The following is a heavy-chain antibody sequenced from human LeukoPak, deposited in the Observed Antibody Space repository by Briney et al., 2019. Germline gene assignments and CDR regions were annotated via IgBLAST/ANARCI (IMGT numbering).Heavy chain of an antibody. Sequence: GGSLRLSCAASGFTFSSYSMNWVRQAPGKGLEWVSSISSSSSYIYYADSVKGRFTISRDNAKNSLYLQMNSLRAEDTAVYYCARTIGVTMIPLDAFDIWAKGQWSPSLQ. J-gene: IGHJ3*02. D-gene: IGHD3-3*01. V-gene: IGHV3-21*01. CDR2: ISSSSSYI. CDR3: ARTIGVTMIPLDAFDI. CDR1: GFTFSSYS.